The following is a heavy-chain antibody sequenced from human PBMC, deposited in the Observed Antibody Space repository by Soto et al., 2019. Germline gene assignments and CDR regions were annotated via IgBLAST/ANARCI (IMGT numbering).Heavy chain of an antibody. J-gene: IGHJ6*02. Sequence: QITLKESGPTLVKPTQPLTLTCTFSGFSLSTSGVGVAWIRQPPGKALEWLALIYWDDDKRYRPSLESRLTITKDTSKSPVVLTMTNMDSVDTATYYCAYLPCSGGSCYCFSFSGMDVWGQGTTVTVSS. D-gene: IGHD2-15*01. V-gene: IGHV2-5*02. CDR1: GFSLSTSGVG. CDR3: AYLPCSGGSCYCFSFSGMDV. CDR2: IYWDDDK.